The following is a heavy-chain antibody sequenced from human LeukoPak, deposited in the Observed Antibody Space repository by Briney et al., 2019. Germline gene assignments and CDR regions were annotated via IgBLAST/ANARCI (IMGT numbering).Heavy chain of an antibody. Sequence: PGGSLRLSCATSGFAFSAYVMSWVRQAPGRGLEWVSSISGSGDNTYYAESVKGRFTISRDNSENTLFLQMNSLRAEDTAVFYCAKRSGYTAGWFFDFRGQGTLVTVSS. CDR2: ISGSGDNT. CDR1: GFAFSAYV. J-gene: IGHJ4*02. V-gene: IGHV3-23*01. CDR3: AKRSGYTAGWFFDF. D-gene: IGHD5-12*01.